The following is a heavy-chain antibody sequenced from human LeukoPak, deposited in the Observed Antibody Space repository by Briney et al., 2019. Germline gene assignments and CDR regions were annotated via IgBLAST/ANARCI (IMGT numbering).Heavy chain of an antibody. CDR2: IYYSGST. V-gene: IGHV4-39*01. CDR1: GGSISSSSYY. CDR3: ARGRPYYYDSSGYWDY. Sequence: SETLSLTCTVSGGSISSSSYYWGWIRQPPGKGLEWIGSIYYSGSTYYNPSLKSRVTISVDTSKNQFSLKLSSVTAADTAVYYCARGRPYYYDSSGYWDYWGQGTLVTDSS. D-gene: IGHD3-22*01. J-gene: IGHJ4*02.